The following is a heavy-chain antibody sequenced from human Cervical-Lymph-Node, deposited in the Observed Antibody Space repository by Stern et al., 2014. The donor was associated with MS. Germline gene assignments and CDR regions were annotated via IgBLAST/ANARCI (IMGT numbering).Heavy chain of an antibody. D-gene: IGHD2-2*01. J-gene: IGHJ6*02. CDR2: TSYDGSNK. Sequence: VQLEESGGGVVQPGRSLRLSCVASGFSFSNYGMHWVRQAPGKGLEWVAVTSYDGSNKDYTDSVKGRFTISRDNSKNTLYLQMNSLRVEDTAVYYCARDESPCSSTSCYSGYYGMDVWGQGTTVTVSS. V-gene: IGHV3-30*19. CDR3: ARDESPCSSTSCYSGYYGMDV. CDR1: GFSFSNYG.